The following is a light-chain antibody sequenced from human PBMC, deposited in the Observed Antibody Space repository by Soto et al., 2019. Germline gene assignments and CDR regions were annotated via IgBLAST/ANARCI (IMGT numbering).Light chain of an antibody. CDR3: AAWDDSLKGWV. J-gene: IGLJ3*02. CDR1: SSNIGSNT. Sequence: QTVVTQPPSASGTPGQRVTISCSGSSSNIGSNTVNWYQQLPGTAPKLLIYSDNQRPSGVPDRLSGSKSGTSASLAISGLQSEDEADYYCAAWDDSLKGWVFGGGTKVTVL. V-gene: IGLV1-44*01. CDR2: SDN.